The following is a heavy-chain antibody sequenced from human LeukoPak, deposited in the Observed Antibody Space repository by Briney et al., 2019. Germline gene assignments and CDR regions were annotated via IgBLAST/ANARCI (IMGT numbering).Heavy chain of an antibody. CDR1: DYTFTNYG. V-gene: IGHV1-18*01. CDR3: ARDKSSGFFYFDY. Sequence: ASVKVSCKTSDYTFTNYGFSWVRQAPGHGLEWLGWISAYNGNTHYAQKLQGRVTLTTDTSTSTAYMELRSLRSDDTAVYYCARDKSSGFFYFDYWGQGTLVTVSS. CDR2: ISAYNGNT. J-gene: IGHJ4*02. D-gene: IGHD6-19*01.